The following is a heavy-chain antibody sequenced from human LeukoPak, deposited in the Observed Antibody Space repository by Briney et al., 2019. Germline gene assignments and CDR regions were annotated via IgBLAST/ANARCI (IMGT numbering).Heavy chain of an antibody. CDR2: IRSKANSYAT. D-gene: IGHD6-19*01. Sequence: GGSLRLSCAASGFTFSGSAMHWVRQASGKGVEWVGRIRSKANSYATAYAASVKGRFTISRDDSKNTAYLQMNSLKTEDTAVYYCTRTRGSGWLNDYWGQGTLVTVSS. J-gene: IGHJ4*02. V-gene: IGHV3-73*01. CDR3: TRTRGSGWLNDY. CDR1: GFTFSGSA.